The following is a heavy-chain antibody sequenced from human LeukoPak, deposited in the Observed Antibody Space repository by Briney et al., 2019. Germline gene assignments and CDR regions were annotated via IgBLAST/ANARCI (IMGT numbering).Heavy chain of an antibody. CDR1: GFSLSTSGMC. V-gene: IGHV2-70*11. D-gene: IGHD3-22*01. J-gene: IGHJ4*02. Sequence: SGPALVKPTQTLTLTCTFSGFSLSTSGMCVSWIRQPPGKALEWLARIDWDDDKYYSTSLKTRLTISKDTSKNQVVLTMTNMDPVDPPTYYCARPLPYDSSGLFDYGGQETLVTVPS. CDR2: IDWDDDK. CDR3: ARPLPYDSSGLFDY.